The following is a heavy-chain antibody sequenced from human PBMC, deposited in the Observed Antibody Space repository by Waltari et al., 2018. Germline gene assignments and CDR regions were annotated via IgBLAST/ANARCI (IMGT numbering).Heavy chain of an antibody. V-gene: IGHV4-31*03. CDR1: GGSISSGGYY. CDR2: IYYSGST. CDR3: ARDPKVTGVDAFDI. J-gene: IGHJ3*02. D-gene: IGHD7-27*01. Sequence: QVQLQESGPGLVKPSQTLSLTCTVSGGSISSGGYYWSWIRQHPGKGLEWIGYIYYSGSTYDNPSLKSRVTISVDTAKNQFSLKLSSVTAADTAVYYCARDPKVTGVDAFDIWGQGTMVTVSS.